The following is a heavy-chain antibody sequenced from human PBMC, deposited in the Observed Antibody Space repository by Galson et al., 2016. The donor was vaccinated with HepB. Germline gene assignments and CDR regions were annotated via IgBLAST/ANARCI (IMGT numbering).Heavy chain of an antibody. CDR1: GFTFSSHG. CDR3: AREQSTAALAMDV. V-gene: IGHV3-33*01. D-gene: IGHD6-6*01. J-gene: IGHJ6*02. CDR2: IWYDGSNK. Sequence: SLRLSCAASGFTFSSHGMHWVRQAPGRGLEWVALIWYDGSNKYYADSVKGRFTISRDNSKNTQYLQMNSLRAEDTAVYYCAREQSTAALAMDVWGQGTTVTVSS.